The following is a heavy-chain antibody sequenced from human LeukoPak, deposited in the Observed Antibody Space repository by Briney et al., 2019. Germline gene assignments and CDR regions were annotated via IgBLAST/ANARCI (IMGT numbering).Heavy chain of an antibody. D-gene: IGHD3-22*01. CDR1: GFTFSSYA. CDR2: ISGSGGST. CDR3: AKATMIVVVTMVAFDY. J-gene: IGHJ4*02. Sequence: GGSLRLSCAASGFTFSSYAMSWVRQAPGKGLEWVSAISGSGGSTYYADSVKGRFTISRDNSKNTLYLQMNSLRAEDTAVYYCAKATMIVVVTMVAFDYWGQGTLVSVSS. V-gene: IGHV3-23*01.